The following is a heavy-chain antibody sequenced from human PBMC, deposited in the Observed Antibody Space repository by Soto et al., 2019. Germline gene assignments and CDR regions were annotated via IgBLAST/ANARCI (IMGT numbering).Heavy chain of an antibody. J-gene: IGHJ4*02. Sequence: GGSLRLSCAASGITFSNYAMSWVRQAPGKGLEWVSGISGSGDSTYYAESVKGRFTISRDNSKNTVYLQMNSLGAEDTAVYYCASRNYYDTSGYYYWYYFDFWGQGALVIVSS. V-gene: IGHV3-23*01. D-gene: IGHD3-22*01. CDR3: ASRNYYDTSGYYYWYYFDF. CDR1: GITFSNYA. CDR2: ISGSGDST.